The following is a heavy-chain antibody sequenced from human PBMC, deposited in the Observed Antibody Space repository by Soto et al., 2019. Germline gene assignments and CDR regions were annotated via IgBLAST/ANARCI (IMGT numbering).Heavy chain of an antibody. V-gene: IGHV3-13*01. Sequence: GGSLRLSCAASGFTFSSYDMHRVRQATGKGLEWVSAIGTAGDTYYPGSVKGRFTISRENAKNSLYLQMNSLRAGDTAVYYCARSSPAAYYYGSGSYSHDYGMDVWGQGTTVTVSS. CDR1: GFTFSSYD. D-gene: IGHD3-10*01. CDR2: IGTAGDT. J-gene: IGHJ6*02. CDR3: ARSSPAAYYYGSGSYSHDYGMDV.